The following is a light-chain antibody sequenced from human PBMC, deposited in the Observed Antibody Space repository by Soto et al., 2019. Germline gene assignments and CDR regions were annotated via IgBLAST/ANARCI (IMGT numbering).Light chain of an antibody. J-gene: IGKJ1*01. CDR3: QQYNSYSPWT. Sequence: IQLTQSPSSLSASVGDRVSITCRASQNTSSYLAWYQQKPGEAPKLLIYKASSLESGVPSRFSGSGSGTEFTLTISSLQPDDFATYYCQQYNSYSPWTFGQGTKVDI. CDR1: QNTSSY. CDR2: KAS. V-gene: IGKV1-5*03.